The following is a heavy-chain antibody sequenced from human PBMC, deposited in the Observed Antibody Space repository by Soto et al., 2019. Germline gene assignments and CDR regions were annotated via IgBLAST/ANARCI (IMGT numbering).Heavy chain of an antibody. Sequence: SVKVSCKASGGTFSSYTIIWVRQAPGQGLEWMGRIIPILGIANYAQKFQGRVTITADKSTSTAYMELSSLRSEDTAVYCCARDFTGGYGDYNAFDIWGQGTMVTVSS. D-gene: IGHD4-17*01. CDR1: GGTFSSYT. V-gene: IGHV1-69*04. CDR3: ARDFTGGYGDYNAFDI. CDR2: IIPILGIA. J-gene: IGHJ3*02.